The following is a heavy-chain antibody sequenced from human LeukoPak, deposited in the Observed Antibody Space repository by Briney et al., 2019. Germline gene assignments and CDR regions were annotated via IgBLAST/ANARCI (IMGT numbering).Heavy chain of an antibody. V-gene: IGHV1-2*06. J-gene: IGHJ4*02. CDR3: ARVSRPLVLIDY. CDR2: LNPNSGAT. D-gene: IGHD6-13*01. Sequence: ASVKVSCKASRYTFPDYYMHWVRQAPAQGLEWMGRLNPNSGATNYPQKFQRRVTMTRDTSISTAYVGLSRLRADDSAVYYCARVSRPLVLIDYWGQGTLVTVPS. CDR1: RYTFPDYY.